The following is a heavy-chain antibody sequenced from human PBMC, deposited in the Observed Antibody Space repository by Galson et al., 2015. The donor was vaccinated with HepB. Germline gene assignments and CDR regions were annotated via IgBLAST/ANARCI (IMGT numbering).Heavy chain of an antibody. Sequence: SLRLSCAASGFTFSGSAIHWVRQASGKGLEWVGRIRSKANTYATAYAVSVKGRFIISRDDSRNTAYLQMNSLKTEDTAEYYCTRRSADDSSGYYSNWGQATLVTVSS. CDR1: GFTFSGSA. J-gene: IGHJ4*02. D-gene: IGHD3-22*01. CDR2: IRSKANTYAT. V-gene: IGHV3-73*01. CDR3: TRRSADDSSGYYSN.